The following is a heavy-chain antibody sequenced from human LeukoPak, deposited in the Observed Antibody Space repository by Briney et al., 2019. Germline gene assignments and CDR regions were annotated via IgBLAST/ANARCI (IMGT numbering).Heavy chain of an antibody. V-gene: IGHV3-30-3*01. D-gene: IGHD6-13*01. CDR1: GFTFTNYA. CDR3: ARESYSSSWYVHPTRGRGFDY. Sequence: GRSLRLSCAASGFTFTNYAMHWVRQAPGKGLEWVAIISYDGSKKYFADSARGRFTFSRDDSKNTLSLQINSLRVEDTAVYYCARESYSSSWYVHPTRGRGFDYWGQGTLVTVSS. J-gene: IGHJ4*02. CDR2: ISYDGSKK.